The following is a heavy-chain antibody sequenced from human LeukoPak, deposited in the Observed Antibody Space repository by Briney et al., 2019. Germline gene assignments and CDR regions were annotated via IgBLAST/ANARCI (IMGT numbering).Heavy chain of an antibody. J-gene: IGHJ4*02. CDR1: GYSFTSYW. CDR3: ARHVGITMVRGVLTYFDY. D-gene: IGHD3-10*01. Sequence: GESLQISCKGSGYSFTSYWIGWVRPMPGKGLEWMGIIYPGDSDTRYSPSFQGQVTISADKSISTAYLQWSSLKASDTAMYYCARHVGITMVRGVLTYFDYWGQGTLVTVSS. CDR2: IYPGDSDT. V-gene: IGHV5-51*01.